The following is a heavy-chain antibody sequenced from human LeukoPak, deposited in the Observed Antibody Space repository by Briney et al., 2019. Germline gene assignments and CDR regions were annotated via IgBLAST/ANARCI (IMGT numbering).Heavy chain of an antibody. CDR3: AREPSGYYYDSSGFHDAFDI. V-gene: IGHV3-66*01. D-gene: IGHD3-22*01. Sequence: GGSLRLSCAASGFTFNSYAMSWVRQAPGKGLEWVSVIYSGGSTYYADSVKGRFTISRDNSKNTLYLQMNSLRAEDTAVYYCAREPSGYYYDSSGFHDAFDIWGQGTMVTVSS. CDR2: IYSGGST. J-gene: IGHJ3*02. CDR1: GFTFNSYA.